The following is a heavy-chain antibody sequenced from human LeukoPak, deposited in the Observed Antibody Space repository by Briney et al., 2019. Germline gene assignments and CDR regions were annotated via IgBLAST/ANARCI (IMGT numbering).Heavy chain of an antibody. J-gene: IGHJ4*02. CDR3: ARGYYYGSGSLYY. CDR1: GGSFSGYY. D-gene: IGHD3-10*01. V-gene: IGHV4-34*01. CDR2: INHSGST. Sequence: SETLSLTCAVYGGSFSGYYRSWIRQPPGKGLEWIGEINHSGSTNYNPSLKSRVTISVDTSKNQFSLKLTSVTAADTAVYYCARGYYYGSGSLYYWGQGTLVTVSS.